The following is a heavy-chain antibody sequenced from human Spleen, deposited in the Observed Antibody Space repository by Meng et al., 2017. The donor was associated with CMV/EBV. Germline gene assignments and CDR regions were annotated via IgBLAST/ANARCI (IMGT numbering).Heavy chain of an antibody. CDR3: ARDPFHYDNAGYHNWFDP. Sequence: LSCNVSGYSISSGYYWGWIRQPPGRGLEWIGSIYHGGSSYYNPSLKSRVTISVDTSKNQFALKVNSVTAADTAVYYCARDPFHYDNAGYHNWFDPWGQGTLVTVSS. D-gene: IGHD3-22*01. CDR1: GYSISSGYY. V-gene: IGHV4-38-2*02. J-gene: IGHJ5*02. CDR2: IYHGGSS.